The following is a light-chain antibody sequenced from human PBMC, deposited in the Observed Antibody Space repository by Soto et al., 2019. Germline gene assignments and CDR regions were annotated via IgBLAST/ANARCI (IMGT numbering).Light chain of an antibody. CDR2: DTS. CDR3: QHYVNWPLT. V-gene: IGKV3-15*01. Sequence: EIVMTQSPATLSVSPGERVTLSCRASQSVSSKLAWFQQKPGQAPRLLIYDTSIRATGVPARFSGSRSGAEFTLTISSLQSEDFAVYYCQHYVNWPLTLGGGTKVDIK. CDR1: QSVSSK. J-gene: IGKJ4*01.